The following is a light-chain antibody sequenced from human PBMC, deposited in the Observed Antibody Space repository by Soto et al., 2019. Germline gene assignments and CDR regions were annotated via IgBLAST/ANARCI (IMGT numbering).Light chain of an antibody. J-gene: IGLJ1*01. CDR1: NIGSKS. CDR3: QVWDSSSDHPYV. V-gene: IGLV3-21*04. CDR2: YDS. Sequence: SYELTQPPSVSVAPGKTARITCGGNNIGSKSVHWYQQKPGQAPVLVTYYDSDRPSGIPERFSGFNSGNTATLTISRVEAGDEADYYCQVWDSSSDHPYVFGTGTKLTVL.